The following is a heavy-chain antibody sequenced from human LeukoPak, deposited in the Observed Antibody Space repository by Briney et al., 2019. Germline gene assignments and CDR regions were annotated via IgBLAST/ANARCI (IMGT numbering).Heavy chain of an antibody. V-gene: IGHV4-39*01. D-gene: IGHD6-19*01. CDR2: GYYSGST. J-gene: IGHJ4*02. CDR3: ARHRSVAGQDYFDY. Sequence: SETLSLTCTVSGGSISSSTYYRGWIRQPPGKGLEWIGSGYYSGSTYYNPSLKSRVTISVDTSKNQFSLKLSSVTAADTAVYYCARHRSVAGQDYFDYWGQGTLVTVSS. CDR1: GGSISSSTYY.